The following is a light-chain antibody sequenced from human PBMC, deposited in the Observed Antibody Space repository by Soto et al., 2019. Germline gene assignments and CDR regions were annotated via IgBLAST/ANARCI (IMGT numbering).Light chain of an antibody. Sequence: IQMTQSPSSLSASVGDRVSITCRASQSISRYLNWYQQKPGKAPKLLISLTSSLQSEVPSRFSGSALGTDFTLTISSLQPADFATYFCQQTYNAPPTFGQGTKVDIK. V-gene: IGKV1-39*01. CDR3: QQTYNAPPT. J-gene: IGKJ1*01. CDR1: QSISRY. CDR2: LTS.